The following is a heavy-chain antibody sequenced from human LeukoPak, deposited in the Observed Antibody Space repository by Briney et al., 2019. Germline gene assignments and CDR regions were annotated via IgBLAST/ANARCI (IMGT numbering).Heavy chain of an antibody. CDR1: GFTVSSNY. D-gene: IGHD6-19*01. Sequence: GGSLRLSCAASGFTVSSNYMSWVRLAPGKGLEWVSGISGSGDNTYYADSVKGRFTISRDSSRDTLYLQMNSLRAEDTAVYYCAKSRSAVAVAGSNYWGQGTLVTVSS. CDR3: AKSRSAVAVAGSNY. V-gene: IGHV3-23*01. J-gene: IGHJ4*02. CDR2: ISGSGDNT.